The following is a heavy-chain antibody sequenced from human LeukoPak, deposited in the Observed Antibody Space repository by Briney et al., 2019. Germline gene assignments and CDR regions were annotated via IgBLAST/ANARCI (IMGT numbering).Heavy chain of an antibody. J-gene: IGHJ4*02. V-gene: IGHV4-30-2*01. CDR1: GGSISSGGYY. CDR2: IYHSGST. D-gene: IGHD6-13*01. Sequence: PQTLSLTCTVSGGSISSGGYYWSWIRQPPGKGLEWIGYIYHSGSTYYNPSLKSRVTISVDRSKNQFSLKLSSVTAADTAVYYCARARQQLTVDYWGQGTLVTVSS. CDR3: ARARQQLTVDY.